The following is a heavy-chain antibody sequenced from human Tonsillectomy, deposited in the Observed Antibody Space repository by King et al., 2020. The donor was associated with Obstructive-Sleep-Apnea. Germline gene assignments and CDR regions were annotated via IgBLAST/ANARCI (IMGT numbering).Heavy chain of an antibody. D-gene: IGHD6-13*01. J-gene: IGHJ5*02. V-gene: IGHV4-34*01. CDR2: INHSGST. CDR3: ARGSGAAAVNWFDP. Sequence: VQLVESGGGVVQPGGSLRLSCAASGFTFNTYGMHWVRQAPGKGLEWIGEINHSGSTNYNPSLKSRVIISVDTSKNQFSLRLNSVTAADTAVYYCARGSGAAAVNWFDPWGQGTLVTVSS. CDR1: GFTFNTYG.